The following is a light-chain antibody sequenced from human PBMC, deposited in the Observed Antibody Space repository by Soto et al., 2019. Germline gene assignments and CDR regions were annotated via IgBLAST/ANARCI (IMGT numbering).Light chain of an antibody. CDR3: QKYNRVPYT. CDR2: AAS. Sequence: DIQMTQSPSSLSASVGDRVTITCRASQGISHYLAWYQQTPGKVPKLLIYAASTLQSGVPSRFSGSGSGTDFTLTISSLQPEDVATYYCQKYNRVPYTFGQGTKLEIK. CDR1: QGISHY. J-gene: IGKJ2*01. V-gene: IGKV1-27*01.